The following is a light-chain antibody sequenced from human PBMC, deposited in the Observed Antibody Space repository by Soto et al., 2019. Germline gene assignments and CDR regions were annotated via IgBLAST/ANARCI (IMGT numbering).Light chain of an antibody. CDR3: QQADSVPWT. V-gene: IGKV3-15*01. CDR1: QGIGDT. CDR2: GAS. Sequence: EVVLTQSPATLSVSPADGVTLSGRASQGIGDTLAWYQHKPGQTPRLLIYGASTRATGIPARFSGSGSGTDFTLTISSLQPEDFATDCRQQADSVPWTFGQGTKVDIK. J-gene: IGKJ1*01.